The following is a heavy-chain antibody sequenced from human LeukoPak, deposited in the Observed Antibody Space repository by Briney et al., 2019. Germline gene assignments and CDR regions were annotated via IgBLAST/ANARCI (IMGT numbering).Heavy chain of an antibody. V-gene: IGHV4-39*01. D-gene: IGHD3-10*01. J-gene: IGHJ4*02. CDR1: GGSINSSNYF. Sequence: ASETLSLTCTVSGGSINSSNYFCGWIRQPPGKGLQWFGSCYYSGSTFYSPSLKSRVTMSVYTSKKQFALKLSPVTAADTAVYYCARHVSGVDYFDYWGQGTLVTVSS. CDR3: ARHVSGVDYFDY. CDR2: CYYSGST.